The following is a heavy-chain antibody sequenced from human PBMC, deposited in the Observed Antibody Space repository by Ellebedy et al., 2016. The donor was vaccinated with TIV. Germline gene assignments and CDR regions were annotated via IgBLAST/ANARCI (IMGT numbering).Heavy chain of an antibody. J-gene: IGHJ6*03. V-gene: IGHV3-23*01. Sequence: GGSLRLXXDASGFSFSSRAMAWVRQAPGKGLEYVSDISGSGVSTYYADSVKGRFTISRDNSKNTLYLQMNSLRVEDTALYYCALSSGHDSKDIYYYYMDVWGIGTTVTVSS. D-gene: IGHD5-12*01. CDR3: ALSSGHDSKDIYYYYMDV. CDR1: GFSFSSRA. CDR2: ISGSGVST.